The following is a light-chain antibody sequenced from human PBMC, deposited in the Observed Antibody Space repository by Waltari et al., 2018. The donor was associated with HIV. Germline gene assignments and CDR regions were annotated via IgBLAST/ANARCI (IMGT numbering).Light chain of an antibody. CDR1: QSISSW. CDR3: QQYYSYPLI. V-gene: IGKV1-5*03. J-gene: IGKJ4*01. CDR2: KAS. Sequence: DIQMTQSPSTLSASVGDRVTITCRASQSISSWLAWYQQKPGKAPKVLISKASSLESGVPSRFSGSGSGTEFTLTISSLQPDDFATYYCQQYYSYPLIFGGGTKVQIK.